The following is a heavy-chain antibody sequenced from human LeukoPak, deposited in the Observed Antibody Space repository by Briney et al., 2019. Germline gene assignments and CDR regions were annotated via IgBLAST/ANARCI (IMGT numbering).Heavy chain of an antibody. CDR2: ISYDGSNK. CDR3: ARDLRGVWLY. D-gene: IGHD3-10*01. V-gene: IGHV3-30*04. J-gene: IGHJ4*02. CDR1: GFTFSSYA. Sequence: PGRSLRLSCAASGFTFSSYAMHWVRQAPGKGLEWVAVISYDGSNKYYADSVKGRFTISRDNSKNTLYLQMNSLRAEDTAVYYCARDLRGVWLYWGQGTLVTVSS.